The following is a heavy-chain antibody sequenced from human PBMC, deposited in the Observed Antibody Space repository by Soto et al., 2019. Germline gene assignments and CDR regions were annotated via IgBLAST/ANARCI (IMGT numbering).Heavy chain of an antibody. Sequence: PSETLSFTCAVSGGSISSGGYSWSWIRQPPGKGLEWIGYIYHSGSTYYNPSLKSRVTISVDTSKNQFSLKLSSVTAADTAVYYCARRYGSAFDFWGQGTMVTVSS. CDR3: ARRYGSAFDF. CDR1: GGSISSGGYS. V-gene: IGHV4-30-2*01. CDR2: IYHSGST. D-gene: IGHD1-20*01. J-gene: IGHJ3*01.